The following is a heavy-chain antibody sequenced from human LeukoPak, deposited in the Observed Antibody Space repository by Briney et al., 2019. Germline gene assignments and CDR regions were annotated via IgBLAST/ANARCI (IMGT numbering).Heavy chain of an antibody. D-gene: IGHD3/OR15-3a*01. CDR2: INHSGST. J-gene: IGHJ4*02. CDR3: ARQTGSGLFILP. Sequence: SETLSLTCAVYGRSFSGYYWSWIRQPPGKGLEWIGEINHSGSTNYNPPRKSQVSIPIDTSKKQFSLRLTSVTAADTAVYYCARQTGSGLFILPGGQGTLVTVSS. V-gene: IGHV4-34*01. CDR1: GRSFSGYY.